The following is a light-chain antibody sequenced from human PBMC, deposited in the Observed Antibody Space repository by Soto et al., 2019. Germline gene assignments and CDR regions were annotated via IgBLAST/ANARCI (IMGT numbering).Light chain of an antibody. J-gene: IGLJ2*01. CDR2: GNS. CDR3: QSYDSSRSVV. Sequence: QSVLTQPPSVSGAPGQRVTISCTGSSSNIGAGYDVHWYQQLPGTAPKLLIYGNSNRPSGVPDRFSGSKSGTSASLAITGLQAEDEADYSCQSYDSSRSVVFGGGTKVTVL. V-gene: IGLV1-40*01. CDR1: SSNIGAGYD.